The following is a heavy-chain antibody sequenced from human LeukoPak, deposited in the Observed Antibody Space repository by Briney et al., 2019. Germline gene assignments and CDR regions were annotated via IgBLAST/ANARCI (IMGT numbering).Heavy chain of an antibody. J-gene: IGHJ4*02. D-gene: IGHD5-24*01. CDR3: ATDRDGYNYYFDY. CDR2: IIPIFGTA. CDR1: GGTFSSYA. V-gene: IGHV1-69*05. Sequence: SVKVSCKASGGTFSSYAISWVRQAPGQGLEWMGGIIPIFGTAHYAQKFQGRVTITTDESTSTAYMELSSLRSEDTAVYYCATDRDGYNYYFDYWGQGTLVTVSS.